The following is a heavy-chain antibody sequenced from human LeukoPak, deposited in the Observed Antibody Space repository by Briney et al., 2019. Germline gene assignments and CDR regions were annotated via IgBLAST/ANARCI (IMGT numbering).Heavy chain of an antibody. CDR1: GFTFSSYE. Sequence: GGSLRLSCAASGFTFSSYEMNWVRQDPGKGLEWVSYISSSGSTIYYADSVKGRFTISRDNAKNSLYLQMNSLRAEDTAVYYCARANEVGAFDIWGQGTMVTVSS. D-gene: IGHD4/OR15-4a*01. CDR3: ARANEVGAFDI. J-gene: IGHJ3*02. V-gene: IGHV3-48*03. CDR2: ISSSGSTI.